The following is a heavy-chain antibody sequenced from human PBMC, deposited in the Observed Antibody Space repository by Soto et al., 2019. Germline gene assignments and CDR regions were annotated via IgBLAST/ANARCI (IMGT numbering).Heavy chain of an antibody. Sequence: ASVKVSCNSSGYTFTSYDINWVRQATGQGLEWMGWMNPNSGNTGYAQKFQGRVTMTRNTSISTAYMELSSLRSEDTAVYYCAIKARDYDFWSGPTRSFYYYGMDVWGQGTTVTVSS. CDR1: GYTFTSYD. D-gene: IGHD3-3*01. V-gene: IGHV1-8*01. CDR2: MNPNSGNT. CDR3: AIKARDYDFWSGPTRSFYYYGMDV. J-gene: IGHJ6*02.